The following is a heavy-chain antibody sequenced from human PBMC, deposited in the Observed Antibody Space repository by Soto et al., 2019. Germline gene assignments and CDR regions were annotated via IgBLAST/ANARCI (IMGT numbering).Heavy chain of an antibody. CDR3: ARSPYSLEGAVQHYYCAMDL. D-gene: IGHD2-15*01. CDR2: IKPNTDDT. V-gene: IGHV1-2*02. CDR1: GFTFSGFY. J-gene: IGHJ6*01. Sequence: ASLKVSFKPSGFTFSGFYLHWVRQAPGQGLEWMGWIKPNTDDTGYAQKFQGRVTLTWDTSSSAGYLDLSSLRPDDTAVYYCARSPYSLEGAVQHYYCAMDLWELGTTVTV.